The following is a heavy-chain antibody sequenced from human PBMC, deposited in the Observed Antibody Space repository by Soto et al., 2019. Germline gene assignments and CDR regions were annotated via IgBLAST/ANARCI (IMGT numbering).Heavy chain of an antibody. Sequence: SETLSLTCTVSGGSISSSSYYWGWIRQPPGKGLEWIGSIYYSGSTYYNPSLKSRVTISVDTSKNQFSLKLSSVTAADTAVYYCARQAPGYCTNGVCYPPENWFDPWGQGTLVTVSS. CDR1: GGSISSSSYY. V-gene: IGHV4-39*01. J-gene: IGHJ5*02. CDR3: ARQAPGYCTNGVCYPPENWFDP. CDR2: IYYSGST. D-gene: IGHD2-8*01.